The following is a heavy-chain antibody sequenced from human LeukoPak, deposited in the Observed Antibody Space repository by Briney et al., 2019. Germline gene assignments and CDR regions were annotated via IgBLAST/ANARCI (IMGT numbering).Heavy chain of an antibody. CDR3: ARALVGDGSSIY. V-gene: IGHV3-30*03. Sequence: GGSLRLSCAASGFTFSNYDMHWVRQAPGKGLEWVAVISYDGTNKYYADSVKGRFTISRDNAKSSLYLQMNSLRAEDTAVYFCARALVGDGSSIYWGQGTLVTVSS. CDR1: GFTFSNYD. CDR2: ISYDGTNK. D-gene: IGHD2-15*01. J-gene: IGHJ4*02.